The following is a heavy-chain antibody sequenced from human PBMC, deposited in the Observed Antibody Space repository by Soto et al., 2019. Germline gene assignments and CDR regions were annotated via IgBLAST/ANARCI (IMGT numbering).Heavy chain of an antibody. V-gene: IGHV3-33*01. CDR1: GFTFSSYG. J-gene: IGHJ5*02. CDR3: ARDSRYYDFWSGYYDNWFDP. D-gene: IGHD3-3*01. Sequence: PGGSLRLPCAASGFTFSSYGMHWVRQAPGKGLEWVAVIWYDGSNKYYADSVKGRFTISRDNSKNTLYLQMNSLRAEDTAVYYCARDSRYYDFWSGYYDNWFDPWGQGTLVTVSS. CDR2: IWYDGSNK.